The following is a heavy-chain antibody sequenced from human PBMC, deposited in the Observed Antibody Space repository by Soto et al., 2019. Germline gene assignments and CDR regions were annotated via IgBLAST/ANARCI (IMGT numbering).Heavy chain of an antibody. V-gene: IGHV4-4*02. CDR1: GGSISSSNW. CDR2: IYHSGST. Sequence: KSSETLSLTCAVSGGSISSSNWWSGVRQPPGKGLEWIGEIYHSGSTNYNPSLKSRVTISVDKSKNQFSLKLSSVTAADTAVYYCARARGYSYGRALVYYYGMDVWGQGTTVTVSS. J-gene: IGHJ6*02. CDR3: ARARGYSYGRALVYYYGMDV. D-gene: IGHD5-18*01.